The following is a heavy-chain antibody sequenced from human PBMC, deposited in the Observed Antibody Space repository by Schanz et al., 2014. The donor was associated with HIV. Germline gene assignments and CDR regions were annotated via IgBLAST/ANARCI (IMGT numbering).Heavy chain of an antibody. D-gene: IGHD5-18*01. Sequence: VQLLESGGGLVQPGGSLRLSCAASGFTFSSYGIHWVRQAPGKGLEWAAVIWYDGSNRYYSDSVKGRFTISRDNSNNTLYLQMSSLRAEDTAVYYCAREGATGYITYWGQGTLVTVSS. CDR2: IWYDGSNR. J-gene: IGHJ4*02. CDR1: GFTFSSYG. CDR3: AREGATGYITY. V-gene: IGHV3-33*08.